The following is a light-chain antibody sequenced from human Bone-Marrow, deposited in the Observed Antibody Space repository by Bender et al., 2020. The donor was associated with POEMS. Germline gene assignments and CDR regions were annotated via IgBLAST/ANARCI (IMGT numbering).Light chain of an antibody. Sequence: QSALTQPASVSGSPGQSITISCAGTSSDVGRYNLVSWYQQHPGKVPKLIIYDVNKRPSGVSTRFSGSKSGNTASLTISGLHTEDESDYYCASYTSNNNWVFGGGTKVAVL. V-gene: IGLV2-14*02. CDR3: ASYTSNNNWV. CDR1: SSDVGRYNL. CDR2: DVN. J-gene: IGLJ3*02.